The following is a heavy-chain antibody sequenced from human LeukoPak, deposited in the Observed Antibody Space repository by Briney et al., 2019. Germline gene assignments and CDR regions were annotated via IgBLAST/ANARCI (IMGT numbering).Heavy chain of an antibody. J-gene: IGHJ4*02. CDR3: AKNVNGGNWYYFDY. CDR2: ISGNGRDT. CDR1: GFTFSSYA. V-gene: IGHV3-23*01. D-gene: IGHD1-20*01. Sequence: GGSLRLSCAASGFTFSSYAMAWVRQAPGKGLEWVSAISGNGRDTYYPDSVRDRFTISRDNSKNTLYLQMSSLRAEDTAIFYCAKNVNGGNWYYFDYWGQGTLVTVSS.